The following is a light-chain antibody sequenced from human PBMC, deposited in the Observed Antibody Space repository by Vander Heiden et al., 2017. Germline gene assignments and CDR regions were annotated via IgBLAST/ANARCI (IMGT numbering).Light chain of an antibody. V-gene: IGKV1-39*01. CDR3: QQSYSTLWT. J-gene: IGKJ1*01. CDR1: QSISSY. CDR2: AAS. Sequence: DIQMTPSPSSLSASVGDRVTITCRASQSISSYLNWYQQKPGKAPKLLIYAASSLQSGVPSRFSGSGSGTDFTLTISSRRPEDFATYYCQQSYSTLWTFGQGTKVEIK.